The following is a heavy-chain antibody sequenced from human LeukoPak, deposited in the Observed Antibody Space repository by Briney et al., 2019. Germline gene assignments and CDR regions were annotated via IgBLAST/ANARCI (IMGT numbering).Heavy chain of an antibody. CDR3: ARGEYSSGWYIDC. Sequence: SETLSLTCAVSGYSISSGYYWGWIRQPPGKGLEWIGTIYHSGSTYYNPSLKSRVTISVDTPKNQFSLKLSSVTAADTAVYYCARGEYSSGWYIDCWGQGTLVTVSS. D-gene: IGHD6-19*01. CDR2: IYHSGST. CDR1: GYSISSGYY. J-gene: IGHJ4*02. V-gene: IGHV4-38-2*01.